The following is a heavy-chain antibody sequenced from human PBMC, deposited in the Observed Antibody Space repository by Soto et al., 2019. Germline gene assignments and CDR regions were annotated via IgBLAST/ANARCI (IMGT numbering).Heavy chain of an antibody. D-gene: IGHD3-3*01. V-gene: IGHV4-30-2*01. J-gene: IGHJ6*02. CDR2: IYHSGST. CDR3: ARARWGFLGSHGMDV. CDR1: GGSISSGGYS. Sequence: QLQLQESGSGLVKPSQTLSLACAVSGGSISSGGYSWSWIRQPPGKGLEWVGYIYHSGSTYYNPSLKTRVTISVDRSKNQFSLKVSSVTAADMDVYYYARARWGFLGSHGMDVWGQGTTVTVSS.